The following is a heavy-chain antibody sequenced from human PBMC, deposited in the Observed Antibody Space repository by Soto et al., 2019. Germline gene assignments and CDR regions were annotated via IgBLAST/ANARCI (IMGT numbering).Heavy chain of an antibody. D-gene: IGHD6-19*01. CDR1: GFTFSSYG. V-gene: IGHV3-30*18. Sequence: QVQLVESGGGVVQPGRSLRLYCAASGFTFSSYGMHWVRQAPGKGLEWVAVISYDGSNKYYADSVKGRFTISRDNSKNTLYLQMNSLRAEDTAVYYCAKGSSGWKTGNYYYYGMDVWGQGTTVTVSS. CDR2: ISYDGSNK. J-gene: IGHJ6*02. CDR3: AKGSSGWKTGNYYYYGMDV.